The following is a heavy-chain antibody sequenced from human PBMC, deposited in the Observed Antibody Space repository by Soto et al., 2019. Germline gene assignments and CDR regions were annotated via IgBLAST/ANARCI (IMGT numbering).Heavy chain of an antibody. V-gene: IGHV4-59*01. CDR3: ARDYGDYSFFFDY. CDR1: GGSISSYY. D-gene: IGHD4-17*01. CDR2: IYYSGFT. Sequence: SSDTLSLTCTVSGGSISSYYWSWIRQPPGKGLEWIGYIYYSGFTDYNPSLESRATIAVDHSKNQFSLTLRSVTAADTAVYYCARDYGDYSFFFDYWGQGALVTVSS. J-gene: IGHJ4*02.